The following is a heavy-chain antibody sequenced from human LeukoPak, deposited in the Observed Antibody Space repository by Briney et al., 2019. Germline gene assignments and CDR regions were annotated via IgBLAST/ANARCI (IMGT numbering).Heavy chain of an antibody. D-gene: IGHD3-22*01. V-gene: IGHV3-21*01. Sequence: GGSLRLSCAASGFTLSSYSMNWVRQAPGKGLEWVSSISSSSSYIYYADSVKGRFTISRDNAKNSLYLQMNSLRAEDTAVYYCAREGYYYDSSGYYGDYYYYYMDVWGKGTTVTVSS. CDR2: ISSSSSYI. CDR3: AREGYYYDSSGYYGDYYYYYMDV. CDR1: GFTLSSYS. J-gene: IGHJ6*03.